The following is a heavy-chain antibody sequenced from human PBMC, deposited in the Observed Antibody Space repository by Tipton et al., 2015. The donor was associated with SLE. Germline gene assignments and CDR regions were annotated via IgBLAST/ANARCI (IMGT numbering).Heavy chain of an antibody. CDR3: ARDGYSGSLDGYDI. D-gene: IGHD5-12*01. J-gene: IGHJ3*02. Sequence: SLRLSCAASGFIFSDYAMHWVRQAPGTGLEYVSTISPIGDGTSYADSVKGRFTISRDDSKNTLYLQMGSLRAEDMAVYYCARDGYSGSLDGYDIWGPRDNGHRLF. CDR1: GFIFSDYA. CDR2: ISPIGDGT. V-gene: IGHV3-64*02.